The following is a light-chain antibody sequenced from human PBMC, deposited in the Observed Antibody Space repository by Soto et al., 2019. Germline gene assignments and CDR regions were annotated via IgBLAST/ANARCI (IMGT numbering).Light chain of an antibody. CDR1: QSILYSSKNKNY. CDR3: QQHYRAPLT. V-gene: IGKV4-1*01. CDR2: WAS. Sequence: DTVMTQSPDSLAVSLGERATINCKSSQSILYSSKNKNYLAWYQQKPGQPPKLLIYWASTRESGVPDRVTGSGSVTDFTLTITNLQAEDAAVYYCQQHYRAPLTFGGGTRVEI. J-gene: IGKJ4*01.